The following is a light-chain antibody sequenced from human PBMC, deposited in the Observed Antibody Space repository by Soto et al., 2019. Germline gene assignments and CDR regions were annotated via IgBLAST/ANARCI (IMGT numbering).Light chain of an antibody. CDR2: GAS. CDR1: QSVSNNY. Sequence: DMALTQSPVTLSLSPGDRATLSCRASQSVSNNYLAWYQQKPGQAPRLLIYGASNRATGIPDRFSGSGSGTDFTLTISRLEPEDFAVYYCQQYGSSGTFGQGTKVDIK. J-gene: IGKJ1*01. V-gene: IGKV3-20*01. CDR3: QQYGSSGT.